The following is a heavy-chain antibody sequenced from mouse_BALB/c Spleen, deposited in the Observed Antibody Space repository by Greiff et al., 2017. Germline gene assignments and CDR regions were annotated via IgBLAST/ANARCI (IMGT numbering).Heavy chain of an antibody. CDR2: INPSNGRT. CDR1: GYTFTSYW. Sequence: VQLQQPGAELVKPGASVKLSCKASGYTFTSYWMHWVKQRPGQGLEWIGEINPSNGRTNYNEKFKSKATLTVDKSSSTAYMQLSSLTSEDSAVYYCARGDYEAMDYWGQGTSVTVSS. V-gene: IGHV1S81*02. CDR3: ARGDYEAMDY. J-gene: IGHJ4*01.